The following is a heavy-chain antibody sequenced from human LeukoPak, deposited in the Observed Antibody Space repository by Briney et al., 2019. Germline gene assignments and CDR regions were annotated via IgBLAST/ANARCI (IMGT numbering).Heavy chain of an antibody. J-gene: IGHJ1*01. CDR2: IFSSGSARYHPYSGST. CDR1: GGSISGYY. CDR3: ARDRGLSEY. Sequence: SETLSLTCTVSGGSISGYYWSWIRQPPGKGLEWIGYIFSSGSARYHPYSGSTNYNPSLKSRLTISVDTSKNQFSLKLNSVTAADTAVYYCARDRGLSEYWGQGTLVTVSS. D-gene: IGHD3-10*01. V-gene: IGHV4-59*01.